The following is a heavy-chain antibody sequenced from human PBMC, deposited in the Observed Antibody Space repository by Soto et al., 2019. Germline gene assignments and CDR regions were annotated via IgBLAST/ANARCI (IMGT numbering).Heavy chain of an antibody. V-gene: IGHV3-66*01. J-gene: IGHJ6*03. D-gene: IGHD2-2*01. CDR3: ANIVVVPAAIWGYYYYMDV. CDR1: GFTVSSNY. Sequence: EVQLVESGGGLVQPGGSLRLSCAASGFTVSSNYMSWVRQAPGKGLEWVSVIYSGGSTYYADSVKGRFTISRDNSKNTLYLQMNSLRAEYTAVYYCANIVVVPAAIWGYYYYMDVWGKGTTVTVSS. CDR2: IYSGGST.